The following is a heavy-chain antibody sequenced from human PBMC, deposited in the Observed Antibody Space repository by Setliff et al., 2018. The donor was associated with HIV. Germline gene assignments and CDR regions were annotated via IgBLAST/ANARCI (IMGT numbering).Heavy chain of an antibody. Sequence: SETLSLTCTASGGSISSHYRNWIRQPPGKGLEWIGSIFYTGSTYYNPSLKSRVTISVDTSKNQFSLILNSVTAADTAAYYCARRFGRALPDWGQGTLVTVSS. CDR1: GGSISSHY. V-gene: IGHV4-59*05. J-gene: IGHJ4*02. CDR2: IFYTGST. D-gene: IGHD3-16*01. CDR3: ARRFGRALPD.